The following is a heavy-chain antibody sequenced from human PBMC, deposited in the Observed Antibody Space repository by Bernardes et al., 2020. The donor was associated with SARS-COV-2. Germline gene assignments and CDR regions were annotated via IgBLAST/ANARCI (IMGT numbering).Heavy chain of an antibody. CDR1: GFTFRSSW. CDR3: VRGTSAWKGVDY. D-gene: IGHD1-1*01. CDR2: INPDGSST. V-gene: IGHV3-74*01. Sequence: GGSLGLSCATSGFTFRSSWMHWVRRVPGKGLVWVSEINPDGSSTRYAESVRGRFTVSRDNAQNTLYLQMNNLGAEDTALYFCVRGTSAWKGVDYWGRGTLVNVSS. J-gene: IGHJ4*02.